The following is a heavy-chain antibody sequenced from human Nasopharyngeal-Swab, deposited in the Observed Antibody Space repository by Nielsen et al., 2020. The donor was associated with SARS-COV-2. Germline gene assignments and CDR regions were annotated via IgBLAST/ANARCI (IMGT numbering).Heavy chain of an antibody. J-gene: IGHJ6*03. D-gene: IGHD3-3*01. CDR2: IDPSDSYT. V-gene: IGHV5-10-1*01. CDR1: GYSFTSYW. Sequence: GESLKISCKGSGYSFTSYWISWVRQMPGKGLEWMGRIDPSDSYTNYSLSFQGHVTISADKSISTAYLQWSSLKASDTAMYYCARVLRFLEWPPAYHMDVWGKGTTVTVS. CDR3: ARVLRFLEWPPAYHMDV.